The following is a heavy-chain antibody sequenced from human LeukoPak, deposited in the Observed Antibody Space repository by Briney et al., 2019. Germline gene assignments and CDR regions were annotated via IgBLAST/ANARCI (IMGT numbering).Heavy chain of an antibody. V-gene: IGHV3-23*01. D-gene: IGHD3-10*01. CDR3: AKAGATMVRGPPQKNNWFDP. CDR2: ISGSGGST. Sequence: PGGSLRLSCAASGFTFSSYAMSWVRQAPGKGLEWVSAISGSGGSTYYADSVKGRFTISRDNSKNTLYLQMNSLRAEDTAVYYCAKAGATMVRGPPQKNNWFDPWGQGTLVTVSS. CDR1: GFTFSSYA. J-gene: IGHJ5*02.